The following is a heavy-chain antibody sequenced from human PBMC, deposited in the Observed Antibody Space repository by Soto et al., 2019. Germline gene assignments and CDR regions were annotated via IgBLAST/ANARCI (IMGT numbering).Heavy chain of an antibody. CDR3: ARSMITFGGVIVPDAFDI. CDR1: GYTFTSYD. D-gene: IGHD3-16*02. Sequence: ASVKVSCKASGYTFTSYDINWVRQATGQGLEWMGWMNPNSGNTGYAQKFQGRVTMTRNTSISTAYTELSSLRSEDTAVYYCARSMITFGGVIVPDAFDIWGQGTMVTVSS. CDR2: MNPNSGNT. V-gene: IGHV1-8*01. J-gene: IGHJ3*02.